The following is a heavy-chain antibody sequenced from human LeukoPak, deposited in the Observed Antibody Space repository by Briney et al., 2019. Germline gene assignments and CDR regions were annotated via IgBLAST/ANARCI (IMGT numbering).Heavy chain of an antibody. Sequence: ASVKVSCKASGGTFSSYAISWVRQAPGQGLEWMGGIIPIFGTANYAQKFQGRVMITADESTSTAYMELSSLRSEDTAVYYCARDHRRYYDFWSGYRNQYYFDYWGQGTLVTVSS. D-gene: IGHD3-3*01. J-gene: IGHJ4*02. V-gene: IGHV1-69*13. CDR3: ARDHRRYYDFWSGYRNQYYFDY. CDR1: GGTFSSYA. CDR2: IIPIFGTA.